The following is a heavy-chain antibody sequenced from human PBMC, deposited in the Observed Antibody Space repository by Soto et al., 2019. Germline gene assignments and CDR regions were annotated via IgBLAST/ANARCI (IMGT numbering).Heavy chain of an antibody. CDR3: ARQDIVVVPAASAGGLGSEKIYYYYMDV. CDR2: IYPGDSDT. CDR1: GYSFTSYW. J-gene: IGHJ6*03. V-gene: IGHV5-51*01. Sequence: GESLKISCKGSGYSFTSYWIGWVRQMPGKGLEWMGIIYPGDSDTRYSPSFQGQVTISADKSISTAYLQWSSLKASDTAMYYCARQDIVVVPAASAGGLGSEKIYYYYMDVWGKGTTVTVSS. D-gene: IGHD2-2*01.